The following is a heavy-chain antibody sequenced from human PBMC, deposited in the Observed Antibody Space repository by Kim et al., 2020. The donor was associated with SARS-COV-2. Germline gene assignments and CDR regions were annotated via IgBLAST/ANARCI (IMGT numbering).Heavy chain of an antibody. V-gene: IGHV4-39*07. Sequence: SETLSLTCTVSGGSISSSSYYWGWIRQPPGKGLEWIGSIYYSGSTYYNPSLKSRVTISVDTSKNQFSLKLSSVTAADTAVYYCARGSDYYGSGSLIDYWGQGTLVTVSS. J-gene: IGHJ4*02. CDR2: IYYSGST. CDR1: GGSISSSSYY. CDR3: ARGSDYYGSGSLIDY. D-gene: IGHD3-10*01.